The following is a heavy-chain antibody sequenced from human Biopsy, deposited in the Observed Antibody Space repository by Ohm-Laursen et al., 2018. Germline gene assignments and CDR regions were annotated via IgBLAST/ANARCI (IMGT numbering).Heavy chain of an antibody. V-gene: IGHV1-2*02. CDR3: TRGGYYYDSLAYYYWFDP. D-gene: IGHD3-22*01. CDR2: INAKTGDT. J-gene: IGHJ5*02. CDR1: GYTFTSYH. Sequence: ASVKVSCKASGYTFTSYHVHWVRQAPGQGLEWMGWINAKTGDTNYAQKFQGRVTMTRDTSISTAYVDLSSLRSDDPAVYYCTRGGYYYDSLAYYYWFDPWGQGTLVTVSS.